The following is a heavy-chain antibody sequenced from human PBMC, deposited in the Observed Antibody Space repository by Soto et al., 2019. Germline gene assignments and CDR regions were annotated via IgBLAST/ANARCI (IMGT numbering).Heavy chain of an antibody. CDR1: GFTFSSYA. CDR2: ISYDGSNK. D-gene: IGHD5-18*01. J-gene: IGHJ4*02. CDR3: ARESGKQLWFPLGLDY. Sequence: QVQLVESGGGVVQPGRSLRLSCAASGFTFSSYAMHWVRQAPGKGLEWVAVISYDGSNKYYADSVKGRFTISRDNSKNTLYLQMNSLRAEDTAVYYCARESGKQLWFPLGLDYWGQGTLVTVSS. V-gene: IGHV3-30-3*01.